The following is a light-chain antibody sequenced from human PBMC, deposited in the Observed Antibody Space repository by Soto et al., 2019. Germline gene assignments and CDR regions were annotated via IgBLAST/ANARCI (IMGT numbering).Light chain of an antibody. CDR3: QQDSSSLT. Sequence: EIFMTQSPATLSVFPGETVILSCRASQSVGSTLAWYQQKPGQAPRLLIRGAFTRATGVPARFSGSGSGTEFTLTVSSLQSEDFAVYDCQQDSSSLTFGGGTTLEIK. J-gene: IGKJ4*02. V-gene: IGKV3-15*01. CDR2: GAF. CDR1: QSVGST.